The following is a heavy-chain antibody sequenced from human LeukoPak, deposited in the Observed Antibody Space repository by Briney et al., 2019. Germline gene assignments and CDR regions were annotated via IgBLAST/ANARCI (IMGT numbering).Heavy chain of an antibody. CDR1: GGSISSYY. D-gene: IGHD2-2*01. V-gene: IGHV4-4*07. CDR2: IYTSGST. J-gene: IGHJ4*02. CDR3: ARGGGVVPAAKTFDY. Sequence: PSETLSLTRTVSGGSISSYYGSWIRQPAGRGLEWIGHIYTSGSTNYNPSLESRVTMSVDTSTNQFSLKLSSGTAADTAVYYCARGGGVVPAAKTFDYWGQGTLVTVSS.